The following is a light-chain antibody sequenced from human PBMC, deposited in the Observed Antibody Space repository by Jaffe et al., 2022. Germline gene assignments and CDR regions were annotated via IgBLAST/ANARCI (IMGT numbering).Light chain of an antibody. CDR2: DVS. V-gene: IGLV2-14*01. J-gene: IGLJ3*02. CDR3: SSYTSISTWV. Sequence: QSALTQPASVSGSPGQSITISCTGTSSDVGNYNFVSWYQQHPGKAPKLMLYDVSNRPSGVSNRFSGSKSGNTASLTISGLQAEDEADYYCSSYTSISTWVFGGGTKLTVL. CDR1: SSDVGNYNF.